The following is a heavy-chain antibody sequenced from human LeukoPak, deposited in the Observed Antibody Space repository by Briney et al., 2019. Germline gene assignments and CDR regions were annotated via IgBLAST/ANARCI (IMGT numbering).Heavy chain of an antibody. Sequence: PSETLSLTCTVSGASDGSAGYYWSSIRQPPGGGLEWIGYIYYISNTNYNPSLKIRVTMSVDPSKNQFSLKLNSVTAADTAVYYCARTQSQSGSYRYYFGYWGQGTLVTVSS. D-gene: IGHD1-26*01. CDR1: GASDGSAGYY. CDR2: IYYISNT. J-gene: IGHJ4*02. V-gene: IGHV4-61*08. CDR3: ARTQSQSGSYRYYFGY.